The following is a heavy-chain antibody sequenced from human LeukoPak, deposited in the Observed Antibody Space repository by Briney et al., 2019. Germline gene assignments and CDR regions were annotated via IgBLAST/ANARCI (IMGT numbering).Heavy chain of an antibody. CDR1: GFTVSSNY. Sequence: GSLRLSCAASGFTVSSNYMSWVRQAPGRGLEWVSVIYSGGSTYYADSVKGRFTISRDNSKNTLFLQMNTLRAGDTAVYYCARGTVTMVDYWGQGTLVTVSS. D-gene: IGHD3-10*01. J-gene: IGHJ4*02. CDR3: ARGTVTMVDY. V-gene: IGHV3-66*01. CDR2: IYSGGST.